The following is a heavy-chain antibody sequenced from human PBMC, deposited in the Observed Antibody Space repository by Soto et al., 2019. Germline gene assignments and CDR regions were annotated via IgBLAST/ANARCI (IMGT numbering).Heavy chain of an antibody. D-gene: IGHD6-13*01. CDR2: IYCSGST. Sequence: SDTLTLTCTVSGGSISSYYCIWIRQPPGKGLEWIGYIYCSGSTNYNPSLKSRVTISVDTSKNQFSLKLSSVTAADTAVYYCARDGSSRAVDVWGQGTTVTVSS. CDR1: GGSISSYY. CDR3: ARDGSSRAVDV. J-gene: IGHJ6*02. V-gene: IGHV4-59*01.